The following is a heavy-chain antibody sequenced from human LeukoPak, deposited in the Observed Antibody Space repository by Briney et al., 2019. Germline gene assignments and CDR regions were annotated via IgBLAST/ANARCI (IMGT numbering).Heavy chain of an antibody. Sequence: ASVKVSCKASGYTFTSYDINWVRQPTGQGLEWMEWMNPNSGNTGYAQKFQGRVTMTRNTSISTAYMELSSLRSGDTAVYYCARGGLGGVGATEYYYYYYMDVWGKGTTVTVSS. J-gene: IGHJ6*03. CDR2: MNPNSGNT. V-gene: IGHV1-8*01. CDR1: GYTFTSYD. CDR3: ARGGLGGVGATEYYYYYYMDV. D-gene: IGHD1-26*01.